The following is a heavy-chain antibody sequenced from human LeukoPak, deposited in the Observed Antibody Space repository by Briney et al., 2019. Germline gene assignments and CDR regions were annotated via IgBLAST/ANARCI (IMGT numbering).Heavy chain of an antibody. CDR2: IGGAGGST. Sequence: GGSLRLSCAASGFTFSSYAMSWVRQAPGKGLEWVSAIGGAGGSTHYANSVKGRFTISRDNSKNTLYLQMDSLRAEDTAVYYCAKAVDVVVVAATYYFDFWGQGSLVTVAS. V-gene: IGHV3-23*01. D-gene: IGHD2-15*01. CDR1: GFTFSSYA. J-gene: IGHJ4*02. CDR3: AKAVDVVVVAATYYFDF.